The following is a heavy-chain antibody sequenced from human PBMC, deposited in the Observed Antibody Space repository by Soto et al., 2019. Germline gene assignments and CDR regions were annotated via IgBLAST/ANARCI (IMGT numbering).Heavy chain of an antibody. D-gene: IGHD5-12*01. Sequence: QVQLVQSGAEVKKPGASVTVSCRSSGDTFTDYYIHWVRQAPGQGLEWMGGINPNSGVTKYAQKFQGWVSMTRDTSIRTVYMQLSRLRSDDKVVYYCARESGGATATLAYYYFYMDVWGTGTTVTVSS. CDR3: ARESGGATATLAYYYFYMDV. V-gene: IGHV1-2*04. J-gene: IGHJ6*03. CDR1: GDTFTDYY. CDR2: INPNSGVT.